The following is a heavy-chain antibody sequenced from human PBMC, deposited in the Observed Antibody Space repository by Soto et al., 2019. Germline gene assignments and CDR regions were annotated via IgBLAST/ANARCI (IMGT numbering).Heavy chain of an antibody. V-gene: IGHV4-30-2*01. D-gene: IGHD6-19*01. CDR3: AGLYSSGWYFDY. CDR1: GGSISSGGYS. Sequence: QLQLQESGSGLVKPSQTLSLTCAVSGGSISSGGYSWSWIRQPPGKGLEWIGYIYQSGSTFYNPSLKRRVTMSLDGSQNQFSLKVSSVTAADTAVYCCAGLYSSGWYFDYWGQGTLVIVSS. CDR2: IYQSGST. J-gene: IGHJ4*02.